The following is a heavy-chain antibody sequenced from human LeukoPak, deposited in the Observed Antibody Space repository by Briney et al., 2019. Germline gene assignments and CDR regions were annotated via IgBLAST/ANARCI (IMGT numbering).Heavy chain of an antibody. Sequence: SETLSLTCTVSGDSMNPYYWSWIRQPPGKGLEWIGYIFYTGSTTYNPSLKSRVTMSVDTSRNQFSLKLHSLTAADTAVYYCARDFGPSRGFDHWGRGILVTVSS. J-gene: IGHJ4*02. V-gene: IGHV4-59*01. CDR2: IFYTGST. D-gene: IGHD3-10*01. CDR1: GDSMNPYY. CDR3: ARDFGPSRGFDH.